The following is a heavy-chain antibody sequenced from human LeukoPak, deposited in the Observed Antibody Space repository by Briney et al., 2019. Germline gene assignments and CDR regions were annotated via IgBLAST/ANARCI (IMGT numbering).Heavy chain of an antibody. CDR3: AKVAAAGKYFDY. J-gene: IGHJ4*02. D-gene: IGHD6-13*01. CDR1: GFTLSNAW. V-gene: IGHV3-23*01. CDR2: ISGSGGSA. Sequence: TGGSLRLSCAASGFTLSNAWVSWVRQAPGKGLEWVSTISGSGGSAYYADSVKGRFTISRDNSKNTLYLQMNSLRAEDTALYYCAKVAAAGKYFDYWGQGTLVTVSS.